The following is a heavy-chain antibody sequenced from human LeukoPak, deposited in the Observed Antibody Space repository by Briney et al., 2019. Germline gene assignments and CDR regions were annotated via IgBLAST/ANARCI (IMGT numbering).Heavy chain of an antibody. J-gene: IGHJ6*02. CDR1: GYTFTSYG. CDR3: ARRARGYYYYGMDV. V-gene: IGHV1-18*01. Sequence: ASVKVSCKASGYTFTSYGISWVRQAPGQGVEWIGWISAYNGNTNYAQKLQGRVTMTTDTSTSTAYMELRSLRSDDTAVYYCARRARGYYYYGMDVWGQGTTVTVSS. CDR2: ISAYNGNT.